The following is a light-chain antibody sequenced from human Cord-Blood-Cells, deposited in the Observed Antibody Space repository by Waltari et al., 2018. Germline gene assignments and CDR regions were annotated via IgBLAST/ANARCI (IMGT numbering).Light chain of an antibody. J-gene: IGKJ1*01. V-gene: IGKV3-20*01. Sequence: EIVLTQSPGTLSLSTGARATLSCRTSQSVSSSYLAWYQQKPGQAPRLLIYGASSRATGIPDRFSGSGSGTDFTLTISRLEPEDFAVYYCQQYGSSPRTFGQGTKVEIK. CDR3: QQYGSSPRT. CDR1: QSVSSSY. CDR2: GAS.